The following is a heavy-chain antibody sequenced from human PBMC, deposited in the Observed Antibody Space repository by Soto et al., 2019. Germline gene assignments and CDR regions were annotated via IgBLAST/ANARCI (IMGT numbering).Heavy chain of an antibody. J-gene: IGHJ6*02. CDR1: GGTFSSYA. D-gene: IGHD3-22*01. CDR3: ARERDYPDGGNDSSGYYYVYYYYGMDV. Sequence: QVQLVQSGAEVKKPGSSVKVSCKASGGTFSSYAISWVRQAPGQGLEWMGGIIPIFGTANYAQKFQGRVTITADESTSTAYMELSSLSSEDTAVYYCARERDYPDGGNDSSGYYYVYYYYGMDVWGQGTTVTVSS. CDR2: IIPIFGTA. V-gene: IGHV1-69*12.